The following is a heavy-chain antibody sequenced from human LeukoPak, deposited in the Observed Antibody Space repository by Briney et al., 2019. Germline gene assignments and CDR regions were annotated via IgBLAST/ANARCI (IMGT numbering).Heavy chain of an antibody. CDR2: IYSSGST. V-gene: IGHV4-4*07. D-gene: IGHD1-1*01. CDR1: GGSISRYY. Sequence: PSETLSLTCSVSGGSISRYYWSWIRQPAGKGMEWIGRIYSSGSTDYNPSLKSRVTLSVDTSKNQFSLKLSSVAAADTAVYYCASHLTTDFDYWGQGTLVTVS. CDR3: ASHLTTDFDY. J-gene: IGHJ4*02.